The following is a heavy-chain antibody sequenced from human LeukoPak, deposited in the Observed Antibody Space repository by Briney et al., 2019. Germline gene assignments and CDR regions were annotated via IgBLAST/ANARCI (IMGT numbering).Heavy chain of an antibody. CDR1: GFIFSNYA. CDR3: ARTVATTLPYYFDY. D-gene: IGHD5-24*01. Sequence: PGRSPRLSCAASGFIFSNYAMHWVRQAPGKGLEWVALISSDGSKTYHADSVKGRFSISRDNSKNTLYLQLNSLRAEDTSVYYCARTVATTLPYYFDYWGQGTLVTVSS. V-gene: IGHV3-30*01. CDR2: ISSDGSKT. J-gene: IGHJ4*02.